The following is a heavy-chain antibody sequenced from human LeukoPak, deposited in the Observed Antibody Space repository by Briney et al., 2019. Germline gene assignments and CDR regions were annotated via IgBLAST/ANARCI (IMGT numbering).Heavy chain of an antibody. Sequence: PSETLSLTCTVSGGSISTYYWSWIRQPPGKGLEWIGHIYYSGSTNYNPSLKSRVTISVDTSKNQFSLNLTSVTAADTAMYYCARANYYYYGMDVWGQGTTVTVSS. CDR3: ARANYYYYGMDV. V-gene: IGHV4-59*01. CDR1: GGSISTYY. J-gene: IGHJ6*02. CDR2: IYYSGST.